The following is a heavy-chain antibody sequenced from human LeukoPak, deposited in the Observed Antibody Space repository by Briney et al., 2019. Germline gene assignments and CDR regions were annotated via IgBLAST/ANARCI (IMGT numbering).Heavy chain of an antibody. CDR1: GYTFTSYA. Sequence: ASVKVSCEASGYTFTSYAMHWVRQAPGQRLEWMGWINAGNGNTKYSQKFQGRVTITRDTSASTAYMELSSLRSEDTAVYYCARVMWIVATSAVGYWGQGTLVTVSS. J-gene: IGHJ4*02. V-gene: IGHV1-3*01. CDR3: ARVMWIVATSAVGY. CDR2: INAGNGNT. D-gene: IGHD5-12*01.